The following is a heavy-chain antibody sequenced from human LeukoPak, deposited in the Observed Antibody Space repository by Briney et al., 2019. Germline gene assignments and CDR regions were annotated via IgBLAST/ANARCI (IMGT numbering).Heavy chain of an antibody. CDR3: ARSVDIDY. J-gene: IGHJ4*02. CDR2: ISSGSSTI. CDR1: GFSFTGVW. D-gene: IGHD5-12*01. Sequence: GGSLRLSCVASGFSFTGVWMNWVRRAPGKGLEWVSYISSGSSTIYYADSVKGRFTISRDNAKNSLYLQMNSLRAEDTAVYYCARSVDIDYWGQGTLVTVSS. V-gene: IGHV3-48*01.